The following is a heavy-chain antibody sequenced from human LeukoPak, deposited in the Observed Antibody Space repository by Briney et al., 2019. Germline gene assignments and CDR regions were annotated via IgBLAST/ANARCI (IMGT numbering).Heavy chain of an antibody. Sequence: PGGSLRLSCAASGFTFSDSYMGWIRQAPGKGLEWVSYIFSSDPTTHYADSVKGRFTISRDNAKKSLYLQMNSLRAEDTAVYHCARALSVTGYYQGFDYWGQGTLVTVFS. CDR3: ARALSVTGYYQGFDY. CDR2: IFSSDPTT. V-gene: IGHV3-11*01. CDR1: GFTFSDSY. J-gene: IGHJ4*02. D-gene: IGHD3-9*01.